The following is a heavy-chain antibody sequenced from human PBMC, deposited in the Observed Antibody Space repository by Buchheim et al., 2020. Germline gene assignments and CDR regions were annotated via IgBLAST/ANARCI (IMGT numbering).Heavy chain of an antibody. CDR1: GFTFSSYA. V-gene: IGHV3-30-3*01. D-gene: IGHD6-13*01. Sequence: QVQLVESGGGVVQPGRSLRLSCAASGFTFSSYAMHWVRQAPGKGLEWVAVISYDGSNKYYADSVKGRFTISRDNSKNTLHLQMNSLRAEDTAVYYCARMTAAAGTYYYYGMDVWGQGTT. J-gene: IGHJ6*02. CDR2: ISYDGSNK. CDR3: ARMTAAAGTYYYYGMDV.